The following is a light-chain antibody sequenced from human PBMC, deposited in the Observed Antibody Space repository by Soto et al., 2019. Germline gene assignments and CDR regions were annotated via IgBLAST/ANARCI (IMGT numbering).Light chain of an antibody. CDR3: SSYTSSSPL. CDR2: DVS. Sequence: SVLPRAASVSGSPGQSIPISCTGSSSDVGGYNYVSWYQQHPGKAPKLMIYDVSNRPSGVSNRFSGSKSGNTASLTISGLQAEDEADYYCSSYTSSSPLFGTGTKVTV. V-gene: IGLV2-14*01. J-gene: IGLJ1*01. CDR1: SSDVGGYNY.